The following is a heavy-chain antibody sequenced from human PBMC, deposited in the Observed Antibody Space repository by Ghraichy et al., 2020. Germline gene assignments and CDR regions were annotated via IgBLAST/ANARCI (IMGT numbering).Heavy chain of an antibody. CDR3: ARDLAASLYSSGWFDAFDI. CDR2: ITYDGSKK. CDR1: GFTFSNYA. J-gene: IGHJ3*02. D-gene: IGHD6-19*01. V-gene: IGHV3-30-3*01. Sequence: GGSLRLSCAASGFTFSNYAMHWVRQAPGKGLEWVAVITYDGSKKYYADSVKGRFTISRDNSKNTLYLQMNSLRAEDTAVYYCARDLAASLYSSGWFDAFDIWGQGTMVTVSS.